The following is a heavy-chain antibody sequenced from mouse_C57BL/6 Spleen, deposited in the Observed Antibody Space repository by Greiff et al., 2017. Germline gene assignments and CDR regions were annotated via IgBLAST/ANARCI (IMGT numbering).Heavy chain of an antibody. V-gene: IGHV5-9-1*02. D-gene: IGHD2-3*01. CDR2: ISNGGDYL. CDR1: GFTFSSYA. CDR3: TRVYDYYFDY. Sequence: EVKLVESGEGLVKPGGSLKLSCAASGFTFSSYAMSWVRQTPEKRLEWVAYISNGGDYLFSADTVKGRFTISSDNARNTLYLQMSSLKAEDTAMYYCTRVYDYYFDYWGQGTTLTVSA. J-gene: IGHJ2*01.